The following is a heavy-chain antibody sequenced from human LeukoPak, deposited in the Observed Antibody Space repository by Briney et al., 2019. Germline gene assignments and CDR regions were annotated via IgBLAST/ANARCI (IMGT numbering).Heavy chain of an antibody. CDR2: ISGSGGST. CDR3: ASFYYDFWSGYPDAFDI. CDR1: GFTFSSYA. D-gene: IGHD3-3*01. Sequence: GGSLRLSCAASGFTFSSYAMSWVRQAPGKGLEWVSAISGSGGSTYYADSVKGRITISRDNSKNTLYLQMNSLRAEDTAVYYCASFYYDFWSGYPDAFDIWGQGTMVTVSS. V-gene: IGHV3-23*01. J-gene: IGHJ3*02.